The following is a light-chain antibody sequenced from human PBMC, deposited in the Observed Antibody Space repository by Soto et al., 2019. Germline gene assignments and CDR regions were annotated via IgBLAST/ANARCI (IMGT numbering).Light chain of an antibody. J-gene: IGKJ1*01. CDR2: DAS. CDR3: QQYNSYWT. CDR1: QSISSW. Sequence: DIQMTQSPSTLSASVGDGVTITCRASQSISSWLAWYQQKPGKAPKLLIYDASSLESGVPSRFSGSGSGTEFTLTISSLQPDDFATYHCQQYNSYWTFGQGTKVEIK. V-gene: IGKV1-5*01.